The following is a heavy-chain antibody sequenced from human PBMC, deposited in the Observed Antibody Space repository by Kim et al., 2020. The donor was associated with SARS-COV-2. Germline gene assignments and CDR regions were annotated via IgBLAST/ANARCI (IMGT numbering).Heavy chain of an antibody. CDR2: T. Sequence: TNYAQKLQGRVTMTTDTSTSTAYMELRSLRSDDTAVYYCARAPAIWRMDVWGQGTTVTVSS. J-gene: IGHJ6*02. CDR3: ARAPAIWRMDV. D-gene: IGHD6-25*01. V-gene: IGHV1-18*01.